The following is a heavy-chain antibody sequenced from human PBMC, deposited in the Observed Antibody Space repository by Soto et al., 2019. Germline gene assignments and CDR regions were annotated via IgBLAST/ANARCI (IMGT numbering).Heavy chain of an antibody. V-gene: IGHV3-30*18. CDR3: TNSYGDYSHYSEY. CDR2: ISSYVNNE. D-gene: IGHD4-17*01. CDR1: GFPFRNYH. J-gene: IGHJ4*02. Sequence: VGSRRLSCAVSGFPFRNYHMHWVRQAPGKGLEWVAVISSYVNNEYYAESVTGRFTISRDNSKNMLFLQMNSLRPEDTAVYYCTNSYGDYSHYSEYWGKCTLVT.